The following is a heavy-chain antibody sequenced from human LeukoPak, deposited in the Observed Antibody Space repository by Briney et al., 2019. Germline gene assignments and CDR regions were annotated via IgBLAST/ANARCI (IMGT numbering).Heavy chain of an antibody. J-gene: IGHJ6*03. CDR1: GFTFSSYA. CDR3: ARDARKRGYSYGYYYYYYMDV. CDR2: ISYDGSNK. Sequence: GRSLRLSCAASGFTFSSYAMHWVRQAPGKGLEWVAVISYDGSNKYYADSVKGRFTISRDNSKNTLYLQMNSLRAEDTAVYYCARDARKRGYSYGYYYYYYMDVWGKGTTVTVSS. V-gene: IGHV3-30*04. D-gene: IGHD5-18*01.